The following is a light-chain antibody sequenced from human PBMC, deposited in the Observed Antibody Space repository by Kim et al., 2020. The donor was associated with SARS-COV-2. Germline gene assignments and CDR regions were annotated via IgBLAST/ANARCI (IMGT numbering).Light chain of an antibody. CDR3: QQYNNWPLSFT. J-gene: IGKJ2*01. Sequence: SPWDRATLTCLAGQSIGTNLAWYQQTPGQAPRLLLYGTSIMATGIPARFSGSGSGTEFTLTISSLQSEDFAVYYCQQYNNWPLSFTFGQGTKLYI. V-gene: IGKV3-15*01. CDR2: GTS. CDR1: QSIGTN.